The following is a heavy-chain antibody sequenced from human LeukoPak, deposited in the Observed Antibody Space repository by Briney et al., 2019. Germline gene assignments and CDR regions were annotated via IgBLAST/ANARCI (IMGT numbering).Heavy chain of an antibody. CDR1: GFNFDDYV. J-gene: IGHJ4*02. Sequence: GGSLRLSCAASGFNFDDYVMTWVRQAPGKGLEWVSGINWNGGSRGYADSVKGRFTISRDNSKNTLYLQMNSLRAEDTAIYYCAKRSAESSGYFDYWGQGTLVTVSS. CDR3: AKRSAESSGYFDY. V-gene: IGHV3-20*04. CDR2: INWNGGSR. D-gene: IGHD6-19*01.